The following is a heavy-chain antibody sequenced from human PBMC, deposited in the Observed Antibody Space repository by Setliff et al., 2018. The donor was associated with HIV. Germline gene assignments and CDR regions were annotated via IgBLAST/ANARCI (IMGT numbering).Heavy chain of an antibody. V-gene: IGHV4-34*01. J-gene: IGHJ3*02. CDR2: INHSGST. D-gene: IGHD1-26*01. CDR1: DGSFSGYY. Sequence: SETLSLTCAVNDGSFSGYYWTWIRQPPGKGLEWIGEINHSGSTNYNPSLKSRVTISVDTSKNQFSLKLSSVTAADTAVYYCARGRRNEWELLLLAFDMWGQGTMVTVSS. CDR3: ARGRRNEWELLLLAFDM.